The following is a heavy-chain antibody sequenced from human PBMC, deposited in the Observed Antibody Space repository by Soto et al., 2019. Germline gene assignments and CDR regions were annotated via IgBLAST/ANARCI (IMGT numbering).Heavy chain of an antibody. D-gene: IGHD3-22*01. Sequence: QVQLQESGPGLVKPSQTLSLTCTVSGGSISSGDYYWSWIRQPPGKGLEWIGYIYYSGSTYYNPSLKSRVTISVDTSTNQFSLKLSSVTAADTAVYYCARAYPSAYYYDSEAFDIWGQGTMVTVSS. CDR1: GGSISSGDYY. V-gene: IGHV4-30-4*01. CDR3: ARAYPSAYYYDSEAFDI. CDR2: IYYSGST. J-gene: IGHJ3*02.